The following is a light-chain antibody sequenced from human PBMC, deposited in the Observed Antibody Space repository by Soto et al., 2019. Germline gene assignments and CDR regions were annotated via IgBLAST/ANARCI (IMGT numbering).Light chain of an antibody. J-gene: IGKJ5*01. CDR3: QQLNTAPLT. CDR1: QDISVY. Sequence: DIQMTQSPSSLSASVGDRVTITCRASQDISVYLAWYEQKPGKVPKLMIYSASTLQSGGPSRFRGSGSGTDFTLTISSLQPEDVATYYCQQLNTAPLTFGQGTRLEIK. CDR2: SAS. V-gene: IGKV1-27*01.